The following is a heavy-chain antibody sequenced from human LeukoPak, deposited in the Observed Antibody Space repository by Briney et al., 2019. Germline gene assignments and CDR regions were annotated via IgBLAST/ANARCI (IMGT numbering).Heavy chain of an antibody. CDR2: ISGSGGST. J-gene: IGHJ4*02. V-gene: IGHV3-23*01. CDR1: GFTFSSYA. D-gene: IGHD3-10*01. Sequence: GGSLRLSCAASGFTFSSYAMSWVRQAPGRGLEWVSAISGSGGSTYYADSVKGRFTISRDNSKNTLYLQMNSLRAEDTAVYYCAKEHHGSGSYPTWHFDYWGQGTLVTVSS. CDR3: AKEHHGSGSYPTWHFDY.